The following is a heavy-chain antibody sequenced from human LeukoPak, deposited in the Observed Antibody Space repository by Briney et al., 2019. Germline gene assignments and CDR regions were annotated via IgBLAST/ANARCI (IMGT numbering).Heavy chain of an antibody. V-gene: IGHV3-21*01. J-gene: IGHJ3*02. CDR1: GFTFSTYS. D-gene: IGHD5-12*01. CDR2: ISSSSNYI. CDR3: ARGGGAFDI. Sequence: PGGSLRLSCAATGFTFSTYSMNWVRQAPGKGLEWVSSISSSSNYIYYADSVKGRFTISRDNAKNSLYLQMNSLRAEDTAVYFCARGGGAFDIWGQGTMVTVSS.